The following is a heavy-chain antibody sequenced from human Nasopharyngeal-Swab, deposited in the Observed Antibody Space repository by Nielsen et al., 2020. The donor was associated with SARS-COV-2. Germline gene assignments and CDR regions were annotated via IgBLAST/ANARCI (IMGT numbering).Heavy chain of an antibody. V-gene: IGHV3-23*01. CDR3: AKDVRGSGCLGCMDV. CDR2: ISGSGGST. D-gene: IGHD3-10*01. CDR1: GFTFSSYA. Sequence: GESLKISCAASGFTFSSYAMGWVRQAPGKGLEWVSAISGSGGSTYYADSVKGRFTISRDNSKNTLYLQMNSLRAEDTAVYYCAKDVRGSGCLGCMDVWGQGTTVTVSS. J-gene: IGHJ6*02.